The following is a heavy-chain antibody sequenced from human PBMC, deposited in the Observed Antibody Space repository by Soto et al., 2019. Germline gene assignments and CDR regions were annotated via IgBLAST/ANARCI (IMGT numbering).Heavy chain of an antibody. CDR2: ISGSGGST. Sequence: AISGSGGSTYYADSVKGRFTISRDNSKNTLYLQMNSLRAEDTAVYYCAKGRVVIAAAANRPFDYWGQGTLVTVSS. V-gene: IGHV3-23*01. D-gene: IGHD6-13*01. J-gene: IGHJ4*02. CDR3: AKGRVVIAAAANRPFDY.